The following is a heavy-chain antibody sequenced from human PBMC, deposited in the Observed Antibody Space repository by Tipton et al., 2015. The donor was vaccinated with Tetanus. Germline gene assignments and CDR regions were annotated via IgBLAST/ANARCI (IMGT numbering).Heavy chain of an antibody. D-gene: IGHD3-3*01. CDR2: IYESGDT. Sequence: TLSLTCTVSGGSIRGGTFYWGWIRQPPGKGLEWIGSIYESGDTYYIPSLKSRVTISVDTSKNQFSLNLNSMAAADTGVDYCARQQSGYFTPFDYWGQGNLVTVPS. CDR3: ARQQSGYFTPFDY. J-gene: IGHJ4*02. V-gene: IGHV4-39*01. CDR1: GGSIRGGTFY.